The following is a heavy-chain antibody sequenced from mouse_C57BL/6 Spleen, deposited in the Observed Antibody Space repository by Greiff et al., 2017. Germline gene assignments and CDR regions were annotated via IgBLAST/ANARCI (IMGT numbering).Heavy chain of an antibody. CDR1: GYSFTGYY. V-gene: IGHV1-42*01. J-gene: IGHJ2*01. CDR2: INPSSGGT. CDR3: ARKNFYYFDY. Sequence: EVQLQQSGPELVKPGASVKISCKASGYSFTGYYMNWVKQSPEKSLEWIGEINPSSGGTNYNQKFKAKATLTVDKSSSTAYMQLKSLTSEDSAVYYCARKNFYYFDYWGQGTTLTVSA.